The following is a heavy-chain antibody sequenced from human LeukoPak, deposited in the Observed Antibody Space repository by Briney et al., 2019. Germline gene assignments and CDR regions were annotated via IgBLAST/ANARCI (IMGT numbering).Heavy chain of an antibody. CDR3: ARDRQQLTYGMDV. Sequence: ASVKVSCKASGYTFTGYYMHWVRQAPGQGLEWMGWINPNSGGTNYAQKFQGRVTMTRDTSISTAYMELSRLRSDDTAEYYCARDRQQLTYGMDVWGQGTTVTVSS. CDR1: GYTFTGYY. J-gene: IGHJ6*02. V-gene: IGHV1-2*02. D-gene: IGHD6-13*01. CDR2: INPNSGGT.